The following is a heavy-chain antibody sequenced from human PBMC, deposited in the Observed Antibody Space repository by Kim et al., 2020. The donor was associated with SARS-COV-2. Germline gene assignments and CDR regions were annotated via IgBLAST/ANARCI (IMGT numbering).Heavy chain of an antibody. D-gene: IGHD6-25*01. J-gene: IGHJ3*02. CDR3: AKDLISGEAFDI. CDR1: GFTFSSYA. Sequence: GGSLRLSCAASGFTFSSYAMHWVRQAPGKGLEWVAVISYDGSNKYYADSVKGRFTISRDNSKNTLYLQMNSLRAEDTAVYYCAKDLISGEAFDIWGRGTMVTVSS. V-gene: IGHV3-30*18. CDR2: ISYDGSNK.